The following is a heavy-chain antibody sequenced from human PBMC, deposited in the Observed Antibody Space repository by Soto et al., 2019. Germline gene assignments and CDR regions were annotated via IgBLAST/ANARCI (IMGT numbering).Heavy chain of an antibody. V-gene: IGHV1-69*06. CDR1: GGTFSSSA. J-gene: IGHJ6*02. D-gene: IGHD1-7*01. Sequence: QVQLVQSGAEVKKPGSSVKVSCKASGGTFSSSAISWVRQAPVQGLEWMVGIIPIFATANYAQKFQGRVTSTADKSTSTAYLELSSLRYEDTAVYYCARDEVAGGTTTEDYYGMDFGGQGTTVTVSS. CDR3: ARDEVAGGTTTEDYYGMDF. CDR2: IIPIFATA.